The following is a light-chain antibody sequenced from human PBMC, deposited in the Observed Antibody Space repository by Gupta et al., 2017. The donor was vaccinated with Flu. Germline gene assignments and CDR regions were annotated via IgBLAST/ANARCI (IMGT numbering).Light chain of an antibody. CDR2: GAS. Sequence: TLSVSPGERATLACRASRSVAGNLAWYQQKPGQAPRLLIYGASTRATGVPARFGGSGSGTEFTLTISSLQSEDFAVYYCQQYDNWPPSITFGQGTRLEIK. CDR1: RSVAGN. V-gene: IGKV3-15*01. J-gene: IGKJ5*01. CDR3: QQYDNWPPSIT.